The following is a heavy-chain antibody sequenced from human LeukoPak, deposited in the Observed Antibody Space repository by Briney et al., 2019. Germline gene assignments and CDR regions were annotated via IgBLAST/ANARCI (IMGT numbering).Heavy chain of an antibody. CDR1: GGSISSFF. CDR3: ARDAVRGVGMDV. CDR2: MHYSGDS. D-gene: IGHD3-10*01. Sequence: SETLSLTCTVSGGSISSFFWSWIRQPPGKGLEWIGSMHYSGDSKYNPSLESRVSLSIDTSKQQFSLRLSSVTAADTAVYYCARDAVRGVGMDVWGQGTTVIVSS. V-gene: IGHV4-59*01. J-gene: IGHJ6*02.